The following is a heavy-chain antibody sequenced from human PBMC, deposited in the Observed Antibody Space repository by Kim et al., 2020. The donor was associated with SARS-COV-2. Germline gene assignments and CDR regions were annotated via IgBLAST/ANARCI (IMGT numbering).Heavy chain of an antibody. J-gene: IGHJ6*02. CDR3: ARFGMLEDGMDV. D-gene: IGHD2-8*01. V-gene: IGHV4-59*01. Sequence: HYHPTRTGRVTLSVDTSQNQFSLKLSSVTAADTAVYYCARFGMLEDGMDVWGQGTTVTVSS.